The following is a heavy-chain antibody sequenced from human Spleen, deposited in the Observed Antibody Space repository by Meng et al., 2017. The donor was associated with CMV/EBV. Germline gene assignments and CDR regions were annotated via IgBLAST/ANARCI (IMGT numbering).Heavy chain of an antibody. CDR3: ARDNNWGPDY. V-gene: IGHV1-2*02. Sequence: ASGKVSCKASGYTFTAHYFHWVRQAPGQGLECMGWIHPHRGDTNYAQQFQGRVTLTRDTSINTGYMELTRLTSDDTAVYYCARDNNWGPDYWGQGTLVTVSS. D-gene: IGHD7-27*01. CDR2: IHPHRGDT. CDR1: GYTFTAHY. J-gene: IGHJ4*02.